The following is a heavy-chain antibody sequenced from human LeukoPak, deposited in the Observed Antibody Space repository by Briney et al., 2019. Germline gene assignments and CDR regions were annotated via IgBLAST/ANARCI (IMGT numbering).Heavy chain of an antibody. V-gene: IGHV1-69*01. CDR2: IIPIFGTA. J-gene: IGHJ5*02. CDR3: ARGHYPRDRFDP. CDR1: GGTFSSYA. D-gene: IGHD1-26*01. Sequence: SVKVSCKASGGTFSSYAISWVRQAPGQGLEWMGGIIPIFGTANYAQKFQGRVTITADESTSTAYMELSSLRSEDTAVYYCARGHYPRDRFDPWGQGTLVTVSS.